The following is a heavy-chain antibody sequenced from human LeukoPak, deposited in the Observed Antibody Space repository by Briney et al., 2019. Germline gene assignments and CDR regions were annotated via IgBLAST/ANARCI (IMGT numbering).Heavy chain of an antibody. J-gene: IGHJ4*02. CDR1: EFTFSTYA. CDR3: ARFYANEWELPH. Sequence: GGSLRLSCAASEFTFSTYAMHWVRQAPGKGLEWVALISYDGSNKYYADSVKGRFTISRDNSKSTLCLQMNSLRAEDTAVYYCARFYANEWELPHWGQGTLVTVSS. V-gene: IGHV3-30*04. CDR2: ISYDGSNK. D-gene: IGHD1-26*01.